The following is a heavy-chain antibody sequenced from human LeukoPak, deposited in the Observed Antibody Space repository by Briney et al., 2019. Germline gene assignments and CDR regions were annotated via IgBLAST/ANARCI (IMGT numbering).Heavy chain of an antibody. J-gene: IGHJ6*03. D-gene: IGHD5-18*01. Sequence: SETLSLTCTVSGGSISSSSYYWGWIRRPPGKGLEWIGSIYYSGSTYYNPSLKSRVTISVDTSKNQFSLKLSSVTAADTAVYYCAARGYSYADYYMDVWGKGTTVTVSS. CDR1: GGSISSSSYY. CDR2: IYYSGST. CDR3: AARGYSYADYYMDV. V-gene: IGHV4-39*07.